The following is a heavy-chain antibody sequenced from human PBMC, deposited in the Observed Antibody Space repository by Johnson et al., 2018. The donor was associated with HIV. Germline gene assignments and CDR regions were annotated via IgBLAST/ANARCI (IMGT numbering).Heavy chain of an antibody. J-gene: IGHJ3*02. CDR2: ISYDGSNK. CDR1: GFTFSSYA. D-gene: IGHD1-26*01. CDR3: ARDKGGIVGYDAFDI. V-gene: IGHV3-30*04. Sequence: QVQLVESGGGVVQPGRSLRLSCAASGFTFSSYAMHWVRQAPGKGLEWVAVISYDGSNKYYADSVRGRFTISRDNSKNTLYLQMNSLRAEYTAVYYCARDKGGIVGYDAFDIWGQGTMVTVSS.